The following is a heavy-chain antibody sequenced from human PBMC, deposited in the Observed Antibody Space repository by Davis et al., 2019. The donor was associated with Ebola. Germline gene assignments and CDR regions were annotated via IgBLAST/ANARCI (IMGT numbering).Heavy chain of an antibody. D-gene: IGHD3-22*01. CDR1: GFIFNNYA. V-gene: IGHV3-23*01. CDR2: ISASAADT. CDR3: AKEVGPGLYGFTQIVVPIYGLDA. Sequence: PGGSLRLSCAASGFIFNNYAITWVRQAPGKGLEWVSTISASAADTYYADSVKGRFTISRDNSKRTLFLQMNRLRVADTAVYYCAKEVGPGLYGFTQIVVPIYGLDAWGQGTTVTVSS. J-gene: IGHJ6*02.